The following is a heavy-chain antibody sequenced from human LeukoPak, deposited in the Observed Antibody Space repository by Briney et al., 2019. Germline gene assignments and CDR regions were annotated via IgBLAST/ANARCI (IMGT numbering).Heavy chain of an antibody. Sequence: GASVKVSCKASGYTFTGYYMHWVRQAPGQGLEWMGWINPNSGGTNYAQKFQGRVTMTRDTSISTAYMELSRLRSEDTAVYYCARVHGDYPLDYYYYMDVWGKGTTVTVSS. CDR3: ARVHGDYPLDYYYYMDV. D-gene: IGHD4-17*01. V-gene: IGHV1-2*02. CDR1: GYTFTGYY. J-gene: IGHJ6*03. CDR2: INPNSGGT.